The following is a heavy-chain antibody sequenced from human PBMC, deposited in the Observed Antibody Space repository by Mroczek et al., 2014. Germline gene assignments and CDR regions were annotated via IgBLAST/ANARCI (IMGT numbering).Heavy chain of an antibody. CDR1: GFTFSSYG. J-gene: IGHJ4*02. Sequence: QVQLVQSGGGVVQPGRSLRLSCAASGFTFSSYGMHWVRQAPGKGLEWVAVISYDGSNKYYADSVKGRFTISRDNSKNTLYLQMNSPRAEDTAVYYCAKKGWGQWLVPTGPEFDYWGQGTLVTVSS. CDR3: AKKGWGQWLVPTGPEFDY. CDR2: ISYDGSNK. D-gene: IGHD6-19*01. V-gene: IGHV3-30*18.